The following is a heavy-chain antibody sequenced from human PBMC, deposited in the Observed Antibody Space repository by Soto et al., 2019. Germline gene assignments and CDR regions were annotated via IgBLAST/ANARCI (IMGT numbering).Heavy chain of an antibody. D-gene: IGHD5-12*01. J-gene: IGHJ4*02. V-gene: IGHV4-30-4*01. Sequence: PSETLSLTCSVSGGTITSGDYFWSWIRHPPGKGLEWIGSIFYTGSTYYSPSLKSRASMSMDTSKNLFSLMLRSLTAADTAVYFCARVKATLYRHYYFDYWGQGTPVTVSS. CDR3: ARVKATLYRHYYFDY. CDR1: GGTITSGDYF. CDR2: IFYTGST.